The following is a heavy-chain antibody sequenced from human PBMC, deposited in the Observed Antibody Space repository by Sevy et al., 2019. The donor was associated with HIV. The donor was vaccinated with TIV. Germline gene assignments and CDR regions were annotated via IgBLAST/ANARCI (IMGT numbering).Heavy chain of an antibody. D-gene: IGHD3-10*01. CDR1: GFAFSGST. J-gene: IGHJ6*02. CDR2: IRSKAYNFAT. CDR3: TGGAPYPMDV. Sequence: GGSLRLSCAASGFAFSGSTVHWVRQASGKGLEWVGRIRSKAYNFATTYAASLKGRFTNSRNDSKKTAHLQLNGLKTEDTAVYYCTGGAPYPMDVWGQGTTVTVSS. V-gene: IGHV3-73*01.